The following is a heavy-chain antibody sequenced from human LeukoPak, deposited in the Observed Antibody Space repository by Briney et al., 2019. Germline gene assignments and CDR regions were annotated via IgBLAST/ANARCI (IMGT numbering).Heavy chain of an antibody. D-gene: IGHD3-22*01. J-gene: IGHJ4*02. CDR2: TNPNSGNT. V-gene: IGHV1-8*01. Sequence: ASVKVSCKASGYTFTSYDINWVRQATGQGLEWMGWTNPNSGNTGYAQKFQGRVTMTRDTSIRTAYMELSSLRSEDTAVYYCAREPMTGYFDYWGQGTLVTVSS. CDR1: GYTFTSYD. CDR3: AREPMTGYFDY.